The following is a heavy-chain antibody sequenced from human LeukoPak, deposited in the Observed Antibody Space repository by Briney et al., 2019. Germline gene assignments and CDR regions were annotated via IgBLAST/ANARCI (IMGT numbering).Heavy chain of an antibody. D-gene: IGHD3-3*01. V-gene: IGHV3-30-3*02. CDR3: AKFWSGNFDY. CDR2: ISNDGTNK. CDR1: GFTFSNYA. Sequence: PGGSLRLSCVASGFTFSNYAMHWVRQSPGKGPEWVAVISNDGTNKYYADSVKGRLTISRDNSKNTLYLQMNSLRAEDTAVYYCAKFWSGNFDYWGQGTLVTVSS. J-gene: IGHJ4*02.